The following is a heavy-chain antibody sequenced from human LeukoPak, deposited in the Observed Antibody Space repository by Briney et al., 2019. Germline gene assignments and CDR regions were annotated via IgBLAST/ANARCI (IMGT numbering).Heavy chain of an antibody. CDR3: ARAPIVGASGTPFDY. D-gene: IGHD1-26*01. CDR2: IYYSGST. Sequence: SETLSLTCTVSGGSISTYYWNWIRQPPGKGLEWIGYIYYSGSTNYNPSLKSRVTISVDTSKNQFSLKLSSVTAADTAVYYCARAPIVGASGTPFDYWGQGTLVTVSS. CDR1: GGSISTYY. J-gene: IGHJ4*02. V-gene: IGHV4-59*01.